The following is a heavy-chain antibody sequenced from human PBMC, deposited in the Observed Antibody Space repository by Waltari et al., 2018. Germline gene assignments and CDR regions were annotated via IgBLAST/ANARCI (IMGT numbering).Heavy chain of an antibody. V-gene: IGHV4-4*02. CDR3: ARGLSQYGATTGFDY. Sequence: QVQLQESGPGLVKPSGTLSLTCVVSGASFNTNHWWSWVRQAPGKGLEWIGQIYGSGSTIYNPSVKSRVTISADNSKNQFSLTLKSVTAADTALYFCARGLSQYGATTGFDYWGQGTRVSVSS. J-gene: IGHJ4*02. D-gene: IGHD3-9*01. CDR2: IYGSGST. CDR1: GASFNTNHW.